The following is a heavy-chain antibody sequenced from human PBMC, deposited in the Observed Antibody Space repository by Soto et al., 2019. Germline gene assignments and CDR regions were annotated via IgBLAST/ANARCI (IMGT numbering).Heavy chain of an antibody. D-gene: IGHD3-3*01. CDR3: ARDRQFWDGSYVVFAYKYGMDV. J-gene: IGHJ6*02. Sequence: QVQLVESGGGVVQPGGSLRLSCAASGFTFSSYGMHWVRQAPGKGLQWVALVWYDGSNQYYADSVKGRFTISRDNSKNTLHLQLNSLGAEDTAVYFCARDRQFWDGSYVVFAYKYGMDVWGQGTTVTVSS. CDR2: VWYDGSNQ. V-gene: IGHV3-33*01. CDR1: GFTFSSYG.